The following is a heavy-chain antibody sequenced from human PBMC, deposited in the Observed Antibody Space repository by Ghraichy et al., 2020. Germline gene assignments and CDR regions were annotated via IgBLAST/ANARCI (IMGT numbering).Heavy chain of an antibody. CDR2: NRGSGGST. CDR3: AKDEVDGDYIRSPYFDY. V-gene: IGHV3-23*01. CDR1: GFTSSSIA. Sequence: GGSLRLSCAASGFTSSSIALSRVRQALGKGLEWVSANRGSGGSTYHADSVQGRSTISRVNSKNTLYLQMYSLRAEDTAVKYSAKDEVDGDYIRSPYFDYWGQGALVTVAS. J-gene: IGHJ4*02. D-gene: IGHD4-17*01.